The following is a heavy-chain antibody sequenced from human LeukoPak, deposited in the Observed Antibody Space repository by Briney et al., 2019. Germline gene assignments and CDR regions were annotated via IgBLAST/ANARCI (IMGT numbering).Heavy chain of an antibody. CDR2: INSDGTGT. D-gene: IGHD3-22*01. CDR1: GFTFDIYW. V-gene: IGHV3-74*01. J-gene: IGHJ4*02. CDR3: ARVEVDYYDSSGAIDY. Sequence: PGGSLRLSCAASGFTFDIYWMHWVRQAPGKGLVWVSRINSDGTGTTYADSVKGRFTISRDNAKNTLYLQMNSLRAEDTAVYYCARVEVDYYDSSGAIDYWGQGTLVTVSS.